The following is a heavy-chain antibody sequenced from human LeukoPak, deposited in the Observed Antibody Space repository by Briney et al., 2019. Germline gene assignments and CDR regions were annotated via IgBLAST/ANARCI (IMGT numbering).Heavy chain of an antibody. CDR2: ISYDESNK. J-gene: IGHJ6*02. D-gene: IGHD6-13*01. V-gene: IGHV3-30*18. CDR3: AKLQQQLVDGGMDV. Sequence: GGSLRLSCAASGFTFSTYGMHWVRQAPGKGLEWVAVISYDESNKYYADSVKGRFTISRDNSKNTLYLQMNSLRAEDTAVYYCAKLQQQLVDGGMDVWGQGTTVTVSS. CDR1: GFTFSTYG.